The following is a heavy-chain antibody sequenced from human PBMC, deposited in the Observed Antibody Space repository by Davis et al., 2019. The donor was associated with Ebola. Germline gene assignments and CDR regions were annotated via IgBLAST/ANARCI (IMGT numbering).Heavy chain of an antibody. CDR3: VRHPVGLSDAFDI. J-gene: IGHJ3*02. Sequence: MPSETLSLTCSVSGGSFSSGGYYWTWIRQHPATGLEWIGYIYNSGSTFYNPSLKSRVTVFVDRSKNQFSLRLTSVTAADTAVYYCVRHPVGLSDAFDIWGQGRLVAVSS. CDR1: GGSFSSGGYY. D-gene: IGHD1-26*01. V-gene: IGHV4-31*02. CDR2: IYNSGST.